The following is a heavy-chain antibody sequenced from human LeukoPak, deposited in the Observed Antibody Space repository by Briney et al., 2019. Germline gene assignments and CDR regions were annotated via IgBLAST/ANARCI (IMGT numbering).Heavy chain of an antibody. Sequence: PGGSLRLSCAASGFTVSSNYMSWVRQAPGKGLEWVAVIWYDGSNKYYADSVKGRFTISRDNSKNTLYLQMNSLRAEDTAVYYCARGDYSGSYYVVDYWGQGTLVTVSS. CDR1: GFTVSSNY. CDR3: ARGDYSGSYYVVDY. CDR2: IWYDGSNK. J-gene: IGHJ4*02. V-gene: IGHV3-33*08. D-gene: IGHD3-10*01.